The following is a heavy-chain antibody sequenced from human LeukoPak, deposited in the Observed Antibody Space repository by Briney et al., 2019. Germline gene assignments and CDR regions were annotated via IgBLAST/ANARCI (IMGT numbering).Heavy chain of an antibody. CDR2: IYHSGST. J-gene: IGHJ4*02. D-gene: IGHD4-17*01. CDR1: GYSISSGYY. CDR3: ARDEGYGDYEPFDY. Sequence: SETLSLTCTVSGYSISSGYYWGWIRQPPGKGLEWIGSIYHSGSTYYNPSLKSRVTISVDTSKNQFSLKLSSVTAADTAVYYCARDEGYGDYEPFDYWGQGTLVTVSS. V-gene: IGHV4-38-2*02.